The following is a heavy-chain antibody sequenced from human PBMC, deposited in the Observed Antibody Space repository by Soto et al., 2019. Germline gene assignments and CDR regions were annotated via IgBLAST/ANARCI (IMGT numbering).Heavy chain of an antibody. CDR1: GGSISSSYW. Sequence: QVQLQESGPGLVRPSGTLSLTCAVSGGSISSSYWWSWVRQPPGKGLEWIGEIYHSGSTNYNPSLRREVNGTVDQLGDPSHREGASGNAAERDVYYGARGGRITMMEGGEIDYWGQGTLVTVSS. V-gene: IGHV4-4*02. D-gene: IGHD3-22*01. J-gene: IGHJ4*02. CDR2: IYHSGST. CDR3: ARGGRITMMEGGEIDY.